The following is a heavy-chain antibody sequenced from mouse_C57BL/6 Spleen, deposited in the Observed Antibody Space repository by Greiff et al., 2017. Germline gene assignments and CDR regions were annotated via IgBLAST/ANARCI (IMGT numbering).Heavy chain of an antibody. V-gene: IGHV1-63*01. CDR1: GYTFTNYW. J-gene: IGHJ4*01. D-gene: IGHD3-2*01. CDR2: IYPGGGYT. CDR3: AREGTARAKDAMDY. Sequence: VQLQQSGAELVRPGTSVKMSCKASGYTFTNYWIGWAKQRPGHGLEWIGDIYPGGGYTNYNEKFKGKATMTADKSSSTAYMQFSSLTSEDSDIYYCAREGTARAKDAMDYWGQGTSVTVSS.